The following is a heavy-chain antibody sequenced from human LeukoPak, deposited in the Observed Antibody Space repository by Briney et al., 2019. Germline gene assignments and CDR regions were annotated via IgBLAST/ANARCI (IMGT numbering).Heavy chain of an antibody. CDR3: ARGGYSGYDYIGY. CDR1: GFTFSSYW. V-gene: IGHV3-74*01. D-gene: IGHD5-12*01. J-gene: IGHJ4*02. CDR2: INSDGSST. Sequence: PGGSLRLSCAASGFTFSSYWIHWVRQAPGKGLVWVSHINSDGSSTTYADSVKGRFTISRDNAKNTLYLQMNSLRAEDTAVYYCARGGYSGYDYIGYWGQGTLVTVSS.